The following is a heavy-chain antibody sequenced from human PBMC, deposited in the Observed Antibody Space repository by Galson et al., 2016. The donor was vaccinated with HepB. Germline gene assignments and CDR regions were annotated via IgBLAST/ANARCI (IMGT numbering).Heavy chain of an antibody. Sequence: SLRLSCAASEFAFSTYAMHWVRQAPGKGLEWVALISFDGTSTHYADSVKGRFAISRDNAKNTLYLQINRLRGDDTAVFYCARGRAGATIDYWGQGTLVTVSS. CDR3: ARGRAGATIDY. J-gene: IGHJ4*02. CDR1: EFAFSTYA. V-gene: IGHV3-30*09. CDR2: ISFDGTST.